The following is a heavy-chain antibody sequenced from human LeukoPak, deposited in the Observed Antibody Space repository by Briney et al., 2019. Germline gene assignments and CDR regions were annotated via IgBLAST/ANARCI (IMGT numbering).Heavy chain of an antibody. Sequence: SETLSLTCAVSGVPVDDYYWSWTRQSPEKGLEWIGEVSPGGYTTYNPSLRSRVIISEDTSENQLSLNVTSVTVADTALYYCARIRCGYGQDRCYNHWAQGSLVTVSS. D-gene: IGHD3-22*01. CDR1: GVPVDDYY. CDR3: ARIRCGYGQDRCYNH. J-gene: IGHJ5*02. V-gene: IGHV4-34*01. CDR2: VSPGGYT.